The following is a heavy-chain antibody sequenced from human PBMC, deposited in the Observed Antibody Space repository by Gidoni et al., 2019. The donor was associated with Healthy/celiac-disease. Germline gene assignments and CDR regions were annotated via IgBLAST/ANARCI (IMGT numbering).Heavy chain of an antibody. CDR3: ARTGSTVTPFYYFDY. V-gene: IGHV3-33*01. D-gene: IGHD4-17*01. CDR2: IWYDGSNK. J-gene: IGHJ4*02. CDR1: GFTFSSYG. Sequence: QVQLVESGGGVVQPGRSLRLSCAASGFTFSSYGMHWVRQATGKGLEWVAVIWYDGSNKYYADSVKGRFTISRDNSKNTLYLQMNSLRAEDTAVYYCARTGSTVTPFYYFDYWGQGTLVTVSS.